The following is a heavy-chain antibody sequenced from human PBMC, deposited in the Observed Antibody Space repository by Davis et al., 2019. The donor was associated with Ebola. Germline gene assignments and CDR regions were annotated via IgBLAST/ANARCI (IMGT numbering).Heavy chain of an antibody. J-gene: IGHJ6*02. D-gene: IGHD4-17*01. CDR1: GFTFSSYE. V-gene: IGHV3-21*04. CDR3: AKGWTTLHHYGMDV. Sequence: GESLKISCAASGFTFSSYEMNWVRQAPGKGLEWVSSISSSSSYIYYADSVKGRFTISRDNSKNTLYLQMNSLRAEDTAVYYCAKGWTTLHHYGMDVWGQGTTVTVSS. CDR2: ISSSSSYI.